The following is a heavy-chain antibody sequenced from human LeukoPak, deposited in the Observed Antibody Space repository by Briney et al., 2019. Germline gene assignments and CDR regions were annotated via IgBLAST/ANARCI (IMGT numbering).Heavy chain of an antibody. Sequence: GGSLRLSCVASGFTFSSYAMSWVRQAPGKGLEWVSAISGSGGSTYYADSVKGRFTISRGNSKSTLYLQMNSLRAEDTAVYHCAKGSPLDLGAGESYYYGMGVWGQGTTVTVSS. V-gene: IGHV3-23*01. CDR1: GFTFSSYA. CDR3: AKGSPLDLGAGESYYYGMGV. J-gene: IGHJ6*02. D-gene: IGHD3-10*01. CDR2: ISGSGGST.